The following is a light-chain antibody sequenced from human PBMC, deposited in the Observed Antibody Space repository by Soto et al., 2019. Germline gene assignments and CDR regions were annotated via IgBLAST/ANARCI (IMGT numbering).Light chain of an antibody. CDR3: HQYGSSPPYT. J-gene: IGKJ2*01. CDR1: QSINNNY. V-gene: IGKV3-20*01. Sequence: EVVLTQSPGTLSWSAGERATLSCRGSQSINNNYLAWYQQRPGQAPRHLIYGSSDRATGIPDRFSGSGSGTDFTLTISRLEPEDFAVYYCHQYGSSPPYTFGQGTKLEI. CDR2: GSS.